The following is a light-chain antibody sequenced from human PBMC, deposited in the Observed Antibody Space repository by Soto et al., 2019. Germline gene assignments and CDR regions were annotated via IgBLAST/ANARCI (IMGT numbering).Light chain of an antibody. J-gene: IGLJ1*01. V-gene: IGLV2-11*01. CDR3: CSYARGFYV. CDR2: DVY. Sequence: QSVLTQPRSVSGSPGQLVAISCTGTSSDVGGYNYVSWYQQHPGKVPKLIIFDVYKRPSGVPDRFSGSKSGSTASLTISGLQADDEAGYYCCSYARGFYVVGTGTKVTVL. CDR1: SSDVGGYNY.